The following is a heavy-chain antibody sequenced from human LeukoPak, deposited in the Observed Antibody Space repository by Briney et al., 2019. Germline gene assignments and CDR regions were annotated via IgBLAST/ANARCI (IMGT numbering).Heavy chain of an antibody. V-gene: IGHV3-48*01. CDR2: ISTSSSAI. CDR3: ARAYCSSNSCFE. Sequence: GGSLRLSCAASGFTFSSYGMNWVRQAPRKGLEWVSYISTSSSAIYYADSVKGRFTISRDNAKNSLYLQMDSLRAEDTAVYYCARAYCSSNSCFEWGQGALVTVSS. D-gene: IGHD2-2*01. J-gene: IGHJ4*02. CDR1: GFTFSSYG.